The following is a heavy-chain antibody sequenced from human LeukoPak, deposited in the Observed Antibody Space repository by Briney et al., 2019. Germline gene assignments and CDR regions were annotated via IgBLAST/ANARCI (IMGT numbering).Heavy chain of an antibody. Sequence: GASVKVSCKASGYTFTSYGISWVRQAPGQGLEWMGWISAYNGNTNYAQKLQGRVTMTTDTSTSTAYMELRSLRSDDTAVYYCARAPYYDSSGYYTFDYWGQGTLVTVSS. CDR1: GYTFTSYG. D-gene: IGHD3-22*01. V-gene: IGHV1-18*01. CDR3: ARAPYYDSSGYYTFDY. J-gene: IGHJ4*02. CDR2: ISAYNGNT.